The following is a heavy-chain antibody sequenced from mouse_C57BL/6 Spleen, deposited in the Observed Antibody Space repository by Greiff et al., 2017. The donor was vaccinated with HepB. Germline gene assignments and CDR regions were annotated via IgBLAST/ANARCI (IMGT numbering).Heavy chain of an antibody. V-gene: IGHV1-82*01. CDR1: GYAFSSSW. Sequence: LEESGPELVKPGASVKISCKASGYAFSSSWMNWVKQRPGQGLEWIGRIYPGDGDTNYNGKFKGKATLTADKSSSTAYMQLSSLTSEDSAVYFCASLITTVVEWYFGVWGTGTTVTVSS. CDR2: IYPGDGDT. D-gene: IGHD1-1*01. J-gene: IGHJ1*03. CDR3: ASLITTVVEWYFGV.